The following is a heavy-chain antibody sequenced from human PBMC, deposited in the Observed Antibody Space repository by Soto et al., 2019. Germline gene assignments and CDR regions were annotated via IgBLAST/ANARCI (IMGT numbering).Heavy chain of an antibody. J-gene: IGHJ4*02. CDR1: GGSISSGGYS. CDR2: IYHSGST. D-gene: IGHD4-17*01. Sequence: SETLSLTCAVSGGSISSGGYSWSWIRQPPGKGLEWIGYIYHSGSTYYNPSLKSRVTISVDRSKNQFSLKLSSVTAADTAVYYCARGSDDYGDFGYFDYWGQGTLVTVSS. V-gene: IGHV4-30-2*01. CDR3: ARGSDDYGDFGYFDY.